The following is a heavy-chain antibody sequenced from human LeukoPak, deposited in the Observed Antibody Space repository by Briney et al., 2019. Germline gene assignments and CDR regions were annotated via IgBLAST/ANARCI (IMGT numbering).Heavy chain of an antibody. CDR1: GFTFSSYA. D-gene: IGHD3-9*01. V-gene: IGHV3-23*01. J-gene: IGHJ4*02. CDR3: AKLGLRYFDWLLKY. CDR2: ISGSGGST. Sequence: GGSLRLSCAASGFTFSSYAMSWVRQAPGKGLEWVSAISGSGGSTYYADSVKGRFTISRDNSKNTLYLQMNSLRAEDTAVYYCAKLGLRYFDWLLKYWGQGTLVTVSS.